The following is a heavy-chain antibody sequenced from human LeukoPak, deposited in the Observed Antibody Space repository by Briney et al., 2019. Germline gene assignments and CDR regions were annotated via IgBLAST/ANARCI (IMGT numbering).Heavy chain of an antibody. V-gene: IGHV3-13*05. J-gene: IGHJ3*02. Sequence: PGGSLRLYCAASGFTFSSYDMHWLRQATGKGLEGGSAVCTGGDPYSPGSVKGRFTISRENAKSSLYLQMNSLRAGDTAVYYCARAVPDILTGSGAFDIWGQGTMVTVSS. CDR2: VCTGGDP. CDR3: ARAVPDILTGSGAFDI. CDR1: GFTFSSYD. D-gene: IGHD3-9*01.